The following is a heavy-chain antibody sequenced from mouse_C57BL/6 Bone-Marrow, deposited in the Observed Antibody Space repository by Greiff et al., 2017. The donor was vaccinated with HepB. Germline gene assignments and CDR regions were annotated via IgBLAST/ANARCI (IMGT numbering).Heavy chain of an antibody. CDR2: IWSDGST. CDR3: ARLYDGYYDYAMDY. Sequence: VQLKESGPGLVAPSQRLSITCTVSGFSLTSYGVHWVRQPPGKGLEWLVVIWSDGSTTYNSALKSRLSISKDNSKSQVFLKMNSLQTDDTAMYYCARLYDGYYDYAMDYWGQGTSVTVSS. V-gene: IGHV2-6*03. D-gene: IGHD2-3*01. J-gene: IGHJ4*01. CDR1: GFSLTSYG.